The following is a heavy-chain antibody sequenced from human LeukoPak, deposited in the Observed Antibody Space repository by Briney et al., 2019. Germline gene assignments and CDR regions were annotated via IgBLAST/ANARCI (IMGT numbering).Heavy chain of an antibody. CDR3: AKGAGPYGSGSPNFDY. CDR2: IRGSGSGMGSGN. CDR1: GFAFSDYS. D-gene: IGHD3-10*01. V-gene: IGHV3-21*05. Sequence: PGGSLRLSCAASGFAFSDYSMNWVRQAPGKGLEWVANIRGSGSGMGSGNYYAGSVKGRFTISRDNAKNSLYLQMNSLRAEDTALYYCAKGAGPYGSGSPNFDYWGQGTLVTVSS. J-gene: IGHJ4*02.